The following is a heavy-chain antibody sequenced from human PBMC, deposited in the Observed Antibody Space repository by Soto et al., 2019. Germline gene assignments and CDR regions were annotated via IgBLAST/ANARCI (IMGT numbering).Heavy chain of an antibody. D-gene: IGHD3-10*01. V-gene: IGHV1-2*02. J-gene: IGHJ6*02. CDR3: AREAFDMVRGVATNGIDV. CDR1: GYTFTGYY. Sequence: ASVKVSCKASGYTFTGYYMHWVRQAPGQGLEWMGWINPNSGGTNYAQKFQGRVTMTRDTSISTAYMELSRLRSDDTAVYYCAREAFDMVRGVATNGIDVRGQGTTVTVSS. CDR2: INPNSGGT.